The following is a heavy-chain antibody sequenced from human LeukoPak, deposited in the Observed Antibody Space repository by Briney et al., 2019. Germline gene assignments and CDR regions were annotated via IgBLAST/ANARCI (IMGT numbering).Heavy chain of an antibody. J-gene: IGHJ4*02. Sequence: GGSLRLSCAASGFTFGSYGMHWVRQAPGKGLEWVAVIWYDGSNKYYADSVKGRFTISRDNSKNTLYLQMNSLRAEDTAVYYCARSYDILTGYYYVPFDYWGQGTLVTVSS. CDR1: GFTFGSYG. D-gene: IGHD3-9*01. V-gene: IGHV3-33*01. CDR2: IWYDGSNK. CDR3: ARSYDILTGYYYVPFDY.